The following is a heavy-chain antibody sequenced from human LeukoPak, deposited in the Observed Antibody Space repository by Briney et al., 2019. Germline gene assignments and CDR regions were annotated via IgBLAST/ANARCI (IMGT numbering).Heavy chain of an antibody. J-gene: IGHJ6*02. CDR1: GYSFITYW. V-gene: IGHV5-10-1*01. CDR3: ARLDILTGYYYGMDV. Sequence: GESLKISCRASGYSFITYWISWLRQMPGKDLEWMGRIDSTDSYIDYNPSFQGHVTLSADKSISTAYLQWTSLKASDTAMYYCARLDILTGYYYGMDVWGQGTTVTVSS. CDR2: IDSTDSYI. D-gene: IGHD3-9*01.